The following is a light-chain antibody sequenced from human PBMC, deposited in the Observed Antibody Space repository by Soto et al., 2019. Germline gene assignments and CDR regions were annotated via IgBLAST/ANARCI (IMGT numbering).Light chain of an antibody. CDR1: QTISSW. V-gene: IGKV1-5*03. J-gene: IGKJ1*01. CDR3: QQYSDSSGA. Sequence: DIQMTQSPSTLSGSVGDRVTITCRASQTISSWLAWYQQKPGKAPKLLIYKASTLKSGVPSRFSGSGSGTEFTLTISSLQPDDFATYYCQQYSDSSGAFGQGTKVDIK. CDR2: KAS.